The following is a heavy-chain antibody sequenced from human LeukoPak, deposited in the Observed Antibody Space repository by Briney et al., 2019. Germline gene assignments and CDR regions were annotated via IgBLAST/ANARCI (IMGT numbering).Heavy chain of an antibody. V-gene: IGHV4-59*01. D-gene: IGHD6-13*01. CDR2: IYYSGST. CDR1: GGSISSYY. J-gene: IGHJ5*02. CDR3: ARVKRSSWYNWFDP. Sequence: SETLSLTFTVSGGSISSYYWSWIRQPPGKGLEWIGYIYYSGSTNYNPSLKSRVTISVDTSKNQFSLKLSSVTAADTAVYYCARVKRSSWYNWFDPWGQGTLVTVSS.